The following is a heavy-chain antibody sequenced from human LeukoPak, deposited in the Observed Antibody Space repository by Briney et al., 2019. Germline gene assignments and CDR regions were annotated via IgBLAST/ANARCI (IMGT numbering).Heavy chain of an antibody. CDR1: GYTFTSYG. J-gene: IGHJ4*02. D-gene: IGHD3-10*01. Sequence: ASVKVSFKASGYTFTSYGISWVRQAPGQGLEWMGWISAYNGNTNYAQKLQGRVTMTTDTSTSTAYMELRSLRSDDTAVYYCARVPVYYGSGSYQGYWGQGTLVTVSS. CDR2: ISAYNGNT. V-gene: IGHV1-18*01. CDR3: ARVPVYYGSGSYQGY.